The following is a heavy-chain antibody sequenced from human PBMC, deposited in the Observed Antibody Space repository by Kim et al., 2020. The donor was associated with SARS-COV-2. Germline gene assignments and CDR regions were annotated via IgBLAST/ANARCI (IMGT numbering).Heavy chain of an antibody. V-gene: IGHV3-33*01. D-gene: IGHD2-8*01. J-gene: IGHJ6*02. CDR3: ARVLVFYYYGMDV. Sequence: YADSGKGRFTLPRDNSKNTLYLQMISLRAEDTAVYYCARVLVFYYYGMDVWGQGTTVTVSS.